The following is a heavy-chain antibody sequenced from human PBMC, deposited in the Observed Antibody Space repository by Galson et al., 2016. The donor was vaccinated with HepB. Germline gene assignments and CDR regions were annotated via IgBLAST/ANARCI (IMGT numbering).Heavy chain of an antibody. Sequence: TLSLTCTVSGDPMTRGDYYWNWIRQYPEKGLEWIGYIYHTGSTHYNPSLKSRITISVDTSKNQFSLKLTSVTAADTAVYYCVRDGPGDVYAFDIWGQGTMVTVSS. CDR3: VRDGPGDVYAFDI. J-gene: IGHJ3*02. CDR1: GDPMTRGDYY. V-gene: IGHV4-31*03. D-gene: IGHD1-14*01. CDR2: IYHTGST.